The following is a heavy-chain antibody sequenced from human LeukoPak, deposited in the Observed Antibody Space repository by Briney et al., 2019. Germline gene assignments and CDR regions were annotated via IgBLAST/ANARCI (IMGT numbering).Heavy chain of an antibody. CDR3: ARVVSVAGTRQIAVGVFGY. D-gene: IGHD6-19*01. V-gene: IGHV1-8*03. CDR1: GYTFTSYD. CDR2: MNPNSGNT. J-gene: IGHJ4*02. Sequence: ASVKVSCKASGYTFTSYDLNWVRQATGQGLEWMGWMNPNSGNTDYAQKFQGRVTITRNTSISTAYMELSSLRSEDTAVYYCARVVSVAGTRQIAVGVFGYWGQGTLVTVSS.